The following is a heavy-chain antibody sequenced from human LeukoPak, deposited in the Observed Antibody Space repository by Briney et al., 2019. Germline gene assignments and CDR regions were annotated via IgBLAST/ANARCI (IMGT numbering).Heavy chain of an antibody. CDR3: ATYHSGTSGDWFDP. Sequence: GESLKISCKGSGYSFNNYWIGWVRQMPGKGLEWMGIIYPEISETRYSPSFQGQVTISADKSNSTAYLQWSSLKTSDTAIYYCATYHSGTSGDWFDPWGQGTLVTVSS. D-gene: IGHD1-26*01. V-gene: IGHV5-51*01. J-gene: IGHJ5*02. CDR2: IYPEISET. CDR1: GYSFNNYW.